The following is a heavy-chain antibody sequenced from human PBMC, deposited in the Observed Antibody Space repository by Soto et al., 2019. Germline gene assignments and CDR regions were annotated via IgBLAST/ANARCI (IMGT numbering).Heavy chain of an antibody. V-gene: IGHV2-5*02. CDR1: GFSFTTDGMG. J-gene: IGHJ4*02. CDR3: AHLYWAPSGTRYYFDY. CDR2: IYWDDDK. Sequence: QITLKESGPPLVKPTQTLTLTCTFSGFSFTTDGMGVGWIRQPPGKALEWLALIYWDDDKRYSPSLKSRLTITKDASRNQVVLTLTNMDPADTATYYCAHLYWAPSGTRYYFDYWGQGTLVTVSS. D-gene: IGHD6-13*01.